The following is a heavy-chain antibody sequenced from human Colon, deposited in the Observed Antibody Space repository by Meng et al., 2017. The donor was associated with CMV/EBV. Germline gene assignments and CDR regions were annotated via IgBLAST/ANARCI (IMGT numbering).Heavy chain of an antibody. J-gene: IGHJ4*02. Sequence: QVQLPQWGAGLLKPPETLSLPCDAYGGSFSEYSWSWIRHPPGRGLEWIGEIRHSGSTSYSYNSSLKSRVTISIDTSKNQFSLELTSVTAADTAVYYCAGGSYQAWELLHYWGQGTLVTVSS. D-gene: IGHD1-26*01. CDR1: GGSFSEYS. CDR3: AGGSYQAWELLHY. V-gene: IGHV4-34*01. CDR2: IRHSGSTSY.